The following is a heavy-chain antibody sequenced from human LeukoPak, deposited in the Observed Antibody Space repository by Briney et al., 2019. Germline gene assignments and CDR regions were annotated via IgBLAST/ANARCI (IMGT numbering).Heavy chain of an antibody. D-gene: IGHD4-11*01. J-gene: IGHJ4*02. CDR3: ARAGTDYSNYGKYYFDY. V-gene: IGHV4-4*02. Sequence: PSETLSLTCTVSGDSINSLDLWSWVRQPPGKGLEWIGEMYLSGTTHSNPSVKSRVTISIDKSKNQFSLKLSSVTAADTAVYYCARAGTDYSNYGKYYFDYWGQGTLVTVSS. CDR2: MYLSGTT. CDR1: GDSINSLDL.